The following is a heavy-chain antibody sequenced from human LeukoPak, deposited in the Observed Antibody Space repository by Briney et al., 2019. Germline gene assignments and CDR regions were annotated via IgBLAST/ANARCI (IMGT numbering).Heavy chain of an antibody. D-gene: IGHD3-10*01. CDR3: AKDVPMVRGAKGAFDI. Sequence: GGSLRLSCAASGFTFSSYAMSWVRQAPGKGLEWVSAISGSGGSTYYADSVKGRFTISRDNSKNTLYLQMNSLRAEDTAVYYCAKDVPMVRGAKGAFDIWGQGTMVTVSS. J-gene: IGHJ3*02. CDR1: GFTFSSYA. V-gene: IGHV3-23*01. CDR2: ISGSGGST.